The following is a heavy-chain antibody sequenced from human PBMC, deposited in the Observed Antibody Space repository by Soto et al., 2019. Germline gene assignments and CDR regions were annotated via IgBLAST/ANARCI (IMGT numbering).Heavy chain of an antibody. CDR3: ARGYYYDSSDYSSIYYYYYYGMDV. J-gene: IGHJ6*02. D-gene: IGHD3-22*01. V-gene: IGHV4-30-4*01. Sequence: PSETLSLTCTVSGGSISSGDYYWSWIRQPPGKGLEWMGYIDYSGSTYYNPSLKSRVTISVDTSKNHFSLKLSSVTAADTAVYYCARGYYYDSSDYSSIYYYYYYGMDVWGQGTTVTVSS. CDR2: IDYSGST. CDR1: GGSISSGDYY.